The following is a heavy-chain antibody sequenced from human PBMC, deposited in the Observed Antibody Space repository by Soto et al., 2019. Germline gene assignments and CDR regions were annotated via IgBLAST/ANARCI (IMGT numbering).Heavy chain of an antibody. Sequence: QVQLVQSGAEVKKPGASVKVSCKASGYTFTSYGISWVRQAPGQGLEWMGWISAYNGNTNYAQKLQGRVTMTTDTSTRTAYMELRSLRSDDTAVYYCARDEDCSGGSCYSGLDYYGMDVWGQGTTVTVSS. V-gene: IGHV1-18*04. J-gene: IGHJ6*02. D-gene: IGHD2-15*01. CDR1: GYTFTSYG. CDR3: ARDEDCSGGSCYSGLDYYGMDV. CDR2: ISAYNGNT.